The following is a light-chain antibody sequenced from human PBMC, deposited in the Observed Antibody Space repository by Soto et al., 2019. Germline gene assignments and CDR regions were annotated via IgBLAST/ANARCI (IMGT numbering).Light chain of an antibody. V-gene: IGKV1-33*01. CDR2: DAS. Sequence: DIQMTQSPSSLSASVGDRVTITCQASQDISNYLNWYQQKPGKAPKLLIYDASNLETGVPSRFSGSGSGTDFTSTISSLQPEDIATYYCQQYDNLPLTCGGGT. CDR3: QQYDNLPLT. CDR1: QDISNY. J-gene: IGKJ4*01.